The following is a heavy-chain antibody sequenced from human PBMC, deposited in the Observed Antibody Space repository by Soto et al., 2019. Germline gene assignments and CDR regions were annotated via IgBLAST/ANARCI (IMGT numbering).Heavy chain of an antibody. J-gene: IGHJ6*02. Sequence: LLRLSWAASGFTCISHARSRVSQDPGKGLEWVSAISGSGGSTYYADSVKGRFTISRDNSKNTLYLQMNSLRAEDTAVYYCAKSGNYYYYGMDVWGQGTTVTVSS. CDR2: ISGSGGST. D-gene: IGHD1-1*01. CDR1: GFTCISHA. CDR3: AKSGNYYYYGMDV. V-gene: IGHV3-23*01.